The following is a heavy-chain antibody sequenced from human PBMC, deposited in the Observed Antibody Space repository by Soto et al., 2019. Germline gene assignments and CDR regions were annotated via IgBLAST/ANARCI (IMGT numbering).Heavy chain of an antibody. CDR3: ARGDRQIWQPYHFAY. CDR1: GGTFSSYA. D-gene: IGHD5-18*01. Sequence: SVKVSCKASGGTFSSYAISWVRQAPGQGLEWMGGIIPIFGTANYAQKFQGRVTITADESASTAYMELSSLRSEDTAVYYCARGDRQIWQPYHFAYWGQGALVTVSS. CDR2: IIPIFGTA. V-gene: IGHV1-69*13. J-gene: IGHJ4*02.